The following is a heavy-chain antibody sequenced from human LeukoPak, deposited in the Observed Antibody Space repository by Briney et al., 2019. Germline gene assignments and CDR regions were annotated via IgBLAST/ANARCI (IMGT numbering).Heavy chain of an antibody. Sequence: GESLKISCKGSGYSFTSYWIGWVRQMPGKGLEWMGIIYPGDSDTRYSPSFQGQVTISADKSISTAYLQCSSLKASETAMYYCARRRGRGYSYGPIDYWGQGTLVTVSS. J-gene: IGHJ4*02. CDR1: GYSFTSYW. V-gene: IGHV5-51*01. D-gene: IGHD5-18*01. CDR3: ARRRGRGYSYGPIDY. CDR2: IYPGDSDT.